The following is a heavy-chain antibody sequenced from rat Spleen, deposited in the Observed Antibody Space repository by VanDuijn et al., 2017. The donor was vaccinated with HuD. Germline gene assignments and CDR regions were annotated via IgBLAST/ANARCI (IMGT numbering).Heavy chain of an antibody. CDR2: ISSGGNT. CDR3: ARQNYGYTYYFDY. V-gene: IGHV2-6*01. D-gene: IGHD1-9*01. Sequence: QVQLKESGPGLVQPSQTLSLTCTVSGFSLTSYTVSWVRQPPGKGLEWIAAISSGGNTYYNSALKSRLSISRDTSKSQVFLKMNSLQPEDTGTYYCARQNYGYTYYFDYWGQGVMVTVSS. CDR1: GFSLTSYT. J-gene: IGHJ2*01.